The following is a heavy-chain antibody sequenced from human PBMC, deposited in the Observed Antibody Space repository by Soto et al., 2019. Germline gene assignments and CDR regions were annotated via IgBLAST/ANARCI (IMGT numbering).Heavy chain of an antibody. V-gene: IGHV3-66*01. CDR1: GFTGSSNY. CDR2: IYSGGST. CDR3: ARESIVGATNTFDY. D-gene: IGHD1-26*01. J-gene: IGHJ4*02. Sequence: GGALRLSCAASGFTGSSNYISWVRQAPGKGLEWVSIIYSGGSTYYADSVKGRFTISRDNSKNTLYLQMNSLRAEDTAVYYCARESIVGATNTFDYWGQGTLVTVSS.